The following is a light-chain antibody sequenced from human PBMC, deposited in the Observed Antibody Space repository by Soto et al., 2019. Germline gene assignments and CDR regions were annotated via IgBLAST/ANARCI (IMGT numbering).Light chain of an antibody. CDR2: GAS. CDR1: QSVSGD. V-gene: IGKV3-15*01. CDR3: NQYNDWVQT. J-gene: IGKJ1*01. Sequence: EIVMTQSPGTLSVSPGERATLSCRASQSVSGDLAWYQQKHGQAPRLLIYGASTRATGVPARFSGSGSVTEFTLTISGLQSEDFAVYYCNQYNDWVQTFGQGTKVEIK.